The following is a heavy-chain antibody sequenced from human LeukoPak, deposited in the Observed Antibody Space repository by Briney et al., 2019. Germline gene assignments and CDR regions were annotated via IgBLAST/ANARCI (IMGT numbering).Heavy chain of an antibody. CDR2: ISSTGSYI. D-gene: IGHD3-10*01. V-gene: IGHV3-21*01. CDR1: GFTFSNYW. Sequence: GRSLRLSCAASGFTFSNYWTSWVRQAPGKGLEWVSSISSTGSYIYYADSVKGRFTISRDNATNSLYLQMNSLGAEDTAVYYCAGGSGSSLPWGQGTLVTVSS. J-gene: IGHJ5*02. CDR3: AGGSGSSLP.